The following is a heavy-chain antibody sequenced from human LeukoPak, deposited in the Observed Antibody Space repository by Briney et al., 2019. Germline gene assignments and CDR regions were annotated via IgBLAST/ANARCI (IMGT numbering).Heavy chain of an antibody. J-gene: IGHJ3*02. D-gene: IGHD2-15*01. CDR2: MNPNSGNT. CDR1: GYTFTSYD. Sequence: ASVKVSCKASGYTFTSYDINWVRQATGQGLEWMGWMNPNSGNTGYAQKFQGRVTMTRNTSISTAYMELSSLRSEDTAVYYCAREFGYCSGGSCYSGKFAFDIWGQGTMVTVSS. V-gene: IGHV1-8*01. CDR3: AREFGYCSGGSCYSGKFAFDI.